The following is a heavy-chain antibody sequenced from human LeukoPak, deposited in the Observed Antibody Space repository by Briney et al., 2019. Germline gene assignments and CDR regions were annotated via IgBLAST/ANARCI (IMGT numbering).Heavy chain of an antibody. Sequence: SQTLSLTCTVSGGSISSGDYYWSWIRQPPGKGLEWIGYIYYSGSTYYKPSLKSRVTISVDTSKNQFSLKLSSVTAADTAVYYCAREPYYYYDSSGDAFDIWGQGTMVTVSS. CDR2: IYYSGST. CDR1: GGSISSGDYY. CDR3: AREPYYYYDSSGDAFDI. J-gene: IGHJ3*02. V-gene: IGHV4-30-4*01. D-gene: IGHD3-22*01.